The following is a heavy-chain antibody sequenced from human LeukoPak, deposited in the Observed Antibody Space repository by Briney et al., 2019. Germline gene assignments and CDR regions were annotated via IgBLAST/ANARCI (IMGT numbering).Heavy chain of an antibody. D-gene: IGHD2/OR15-2a*01. Sequence: PGGSLRLSCAASGFTFSSYWMSWVRQAPGKGLEWVANIKQEGTEKYYGDSVKGRFTISRDNAKNSLYLQMNSLRAEDTAVYYCGRFHRGFYDLDYWGQGTLVTVS. CDR1: GFTFSSYW. CDR2: IKQEGTEK. J-gene: IGHJ4*02. CDR3: GRFHRGFYDLDY. V-gene: IGHV3-7*01.